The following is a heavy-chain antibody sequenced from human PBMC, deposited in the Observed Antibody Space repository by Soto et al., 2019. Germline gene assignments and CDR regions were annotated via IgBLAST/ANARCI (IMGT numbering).Heavy chain of an antibody. CDR1: GFTFSDYA. J-gene: IGHJ5*02. D-gene: IGHD2-21*01. CDR3: ARYKRDFFDP. CDR2: IYSGGST. Sequence: GGSLRLSCAASGFTFSDYAMHWVRQAPGKGLEWVSVIYSGGSTYYADSVKGRFTISRDNSKNTLYLQMNSLRAEDTAVYYCARYKRDFFDPWGQGTLVTVSS. V-gene: IGHV3-53*01.